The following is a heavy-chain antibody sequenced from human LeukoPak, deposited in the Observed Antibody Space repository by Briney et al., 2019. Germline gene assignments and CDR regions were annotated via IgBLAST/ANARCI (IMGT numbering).Heavy chain of an antibody. D-gene: IGHD3-22*01. J-gene: IGHJ4*02. CDR3: ARFSSGYYYVGYYFDY. CDR1: GGSFSGYY. CDR2: INHSGST. V-gene: IGHV4-34*01. Sequence: PSETLSLTCAVYGGSFSGYYWSWIRQPPGKGLEWIGEINHSGSTNYNPSLKSRVTISVDTSKNQFSLKLSSVTAADTAVYYCARFSSGYYYVGYYFDYWGQGTLVTVSS.